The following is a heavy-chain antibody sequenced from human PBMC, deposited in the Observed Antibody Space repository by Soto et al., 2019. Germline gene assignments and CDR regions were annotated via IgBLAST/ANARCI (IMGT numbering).Heavy chain of an antibody. CDR3: TAYRRGGSGGHYPQFDF. V-gene: IGHV3-15*01. CDR2: IKTKTEGATT. J-gene: IGHJ4*01. Sequence: PGGSLRLSCAASGFTFSDAWMSWVRQTPGKGLEWVGRIKTKTEGATTDYAAPVKPRFTVSRDDSRNTLFLQMSSLETADTAVYYCTAYRRGGSGGHYPQFDFWGHGTLVTVSS. D-gene: IGHD3-22*01. CDR1: GFTFSDAW.